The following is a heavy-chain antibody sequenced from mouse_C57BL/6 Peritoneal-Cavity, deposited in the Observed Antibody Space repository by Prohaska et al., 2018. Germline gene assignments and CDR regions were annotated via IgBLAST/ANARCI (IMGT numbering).Heavy chain of an antibody. J-gene: IGHJ2*01. V-gene: IGHV1-61*01. CDR2: IYPSDRET. CDR1: GYTFTSYW. Sequence: QVQLQQPGAELVRPGSSVKLSCKASGYTFTSYWMDWVKQRTGQGLEWIGNIYPSDRETHYNQKFTYKATCTVDQTSSIAYMQLSSLTSNASAVYSSPTRDYWPKCTPLTVSS. CDR3: PTRDY.